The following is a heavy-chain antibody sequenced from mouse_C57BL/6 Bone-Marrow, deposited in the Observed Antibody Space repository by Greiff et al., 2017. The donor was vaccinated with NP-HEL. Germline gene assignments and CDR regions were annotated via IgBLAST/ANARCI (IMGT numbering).Heavy chain of an antibody. D-gene: IGHD2-3*01. J-gene: IGHJ1*03. CDR2: INPNNGGT. CDR1: GYTFTDYN. Sequence: EVQLQQSGPELVQPGASVKMSCKASGYTFTDYNMHWVKQSHGKSLEWIGYINPNNGGTSYNQKFKGKATLTVNKSSSTAYMELRSLTSEDSAVYYCARLRWPDWYFDVWGTGATVTVSS. CDR3: ARLRWPDWYFDV. V-gene: IGHV1-22*01.